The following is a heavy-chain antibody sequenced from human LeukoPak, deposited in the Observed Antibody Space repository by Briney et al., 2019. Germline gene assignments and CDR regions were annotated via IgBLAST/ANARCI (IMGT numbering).Heavy chain of an antibody. Sequence: GGSLRLSCAASGFTVSSNYMSWVRQAPGKGLEWVSVIYSGGSTYYADSVKGRFTISRDNSKNTLYLQMNSLRAEDTAVYYCARDIGYCSGGSCYFYGMDVWGQGTTVTVSS. CDR1: GFTVSSNY. J-gene: IGHJ6*02. D-gene: IGHD2-15*01. CDR2: IYSGGST. V-gene: IGHV3-53*01. CDR3: ARDIGYCSGGSCYFYGMDV.